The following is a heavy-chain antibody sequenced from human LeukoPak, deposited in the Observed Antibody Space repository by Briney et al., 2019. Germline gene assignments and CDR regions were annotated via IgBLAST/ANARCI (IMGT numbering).Heavy chain of an antibody. D-gene: IGHD3-10*01. V-gene: IGHV3-30-3*01. CDR1: GFTFSSYA. CDR2: ISYDGSNK. J-gene: IGHJ4*02. Sequence: PGGSLRLSCAASGFTFSSYAMHWVRQAPGEGLEWVAVISYDGSNKYYADSVKGRFTISRDNSENTLYLQMNSLRAEDTAVYYCARAVGGITMVRGARENFDYWGQGTLVTVSS. CDR3: ARAVGGITMVRGARENFDY.